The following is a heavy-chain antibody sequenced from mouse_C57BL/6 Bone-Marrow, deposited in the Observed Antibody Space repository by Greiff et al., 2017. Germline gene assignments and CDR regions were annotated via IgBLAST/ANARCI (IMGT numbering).Heavy chain of an antibody. Sequence: QVQLKESGPGLVAPSQSLSITCTVSGFSLTSYAISWVRQPPGKGLEWLGVIWTGGGTNYNSALKSRLSNSKDNSKSQVFLKMNSLQTDDTARYYCARNWIYYYGSGYFDVWGTGTTVTVSS. CDR2: IWTGGGT. V-gene: IGHV2-9-1*01. J-gene: IGHJ1*03. D-gene: IGHD1-1*01. CDR1: GFSLTSYA. CDR3: ARNWIYYYGSGYFDV.